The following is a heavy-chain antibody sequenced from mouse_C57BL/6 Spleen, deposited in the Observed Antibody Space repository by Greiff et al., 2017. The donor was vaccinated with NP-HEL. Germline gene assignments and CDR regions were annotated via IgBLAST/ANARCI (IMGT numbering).Heavy chain of an antibody. Sequence: EVQLVESGGGLVQPKGSLKLSCAASGFSFNTYAMNWVRQAPGKGLEWVARIRSKSNNYATYYADSVKDRFTISRDDSESMLYLQMNNLKTEDTAMYYCVRSLGNYYAMDYWGQGTSVTVSS. CDR2: IRSKSNNYAT. CDR1: GFSFNTYA. CDR3: VRSLGNYYAMDY. J-gene: IGHJ4*01. V-gene: IGHV10-1*01. D-gene: IGHD4-1*01.